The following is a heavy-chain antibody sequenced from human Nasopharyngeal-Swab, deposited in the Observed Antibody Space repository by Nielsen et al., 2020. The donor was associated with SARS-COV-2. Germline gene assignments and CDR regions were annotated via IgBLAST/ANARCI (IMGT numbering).Heavy chain of an antibody. CDR1: GFAFSNYW. D-gene: IGHD4-23*01. CDR2: ISGDGSSM. Sequence: GGSLRLPCVASGFAFSNYWMHWVRQAPGKGLVWVARISGDGSSMSYADSMRVRVTISRDNARRTLHLDVNNLRADDTAVYHCARSIPWHYGGFDIWGQWTMVGVSS. J-gene: IGHJ3*02. V-gene: IGHV3-74*01. CDR3: ARSIPWHYGGFDI.